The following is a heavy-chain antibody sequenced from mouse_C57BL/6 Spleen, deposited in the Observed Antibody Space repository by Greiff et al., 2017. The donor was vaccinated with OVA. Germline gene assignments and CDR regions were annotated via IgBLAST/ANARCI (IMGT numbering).Heavy chain of an antibody. CDR1: GYTFTSYW. D-gene: IGHD1-1*01. J-gene: IGHJ4*01. CDR2: IDPSDSET. Sequence: VQLQQPGAELVRPGSSVKLSCKASGYTFTSYWMHWVKQRPIQGLEWIGNIDPSDSETHYNQKFKDKATLTVDKSSSTAYMQLSSLTSEDSAVYYCARGYYGSRYYYAMDYWGQGTSVTVSS. V-gene: IGHV1-52*01. CDR3: ARGYYGSRYYYAMDY.